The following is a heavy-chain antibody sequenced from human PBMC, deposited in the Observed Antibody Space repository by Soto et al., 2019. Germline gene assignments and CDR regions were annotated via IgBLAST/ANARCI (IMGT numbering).Heavy chain of an antibody. Sequence: GGSLRLSCAASGFTFSTYGIHWVRQAPGKGLEWVAVIWYDGSYKYYADSVKGRFTVSRDNTNDMAYLQMNSLRGEDTAVYYCARGAPPPCSGGSCYADPFDYWGQGTLVTVSS. D-gene: IGHD2-15*01. J-gene: IGHJ4*02. V-gene: IGHV3-33*01. CDR3: ARGAPPPCSGGSCYADPFDY. CDR1: GFTFSTYG. CDR2: IWYDGSYK.